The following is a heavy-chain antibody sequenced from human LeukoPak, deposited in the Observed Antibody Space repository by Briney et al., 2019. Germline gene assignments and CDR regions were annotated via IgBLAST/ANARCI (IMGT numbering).Heavy chain of an antibody. Sequence: SVKVSCKASGGTFSSYAISWVRQAPGQGLEWMGRIIPILGIANYAQKFQGRVTITAGKSTSTAYMELSSLRSEDTAVYYCARDQVVVAHNWFDPWGQGTLVTVSS. CDR2: IIPILGIA. D-gene: IGHD2-21*01. V-gene: IGHV1-69*04. CDR3: ARDQVVVAHNWFDP. CDR1: GGTFSSYA. J-gene: IGHJ5*02.